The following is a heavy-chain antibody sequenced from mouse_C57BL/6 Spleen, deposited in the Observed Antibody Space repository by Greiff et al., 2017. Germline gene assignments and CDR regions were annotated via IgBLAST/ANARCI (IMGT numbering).Heavy chain of an antibody. CDR1: GYTFTSYW. Sequence: QVHVKQPGAELVKPGASVKLSCKASGYTFTSYWMHWVKQRPGQGLEWIGMIHPNSGSTNYNEKFKSKATLTVDKSSSTAYMQLSSLTSEDSAVYYCARSYDGYYVLFAYWGQGTLVTVSA. CDR3: ARSYDGYYVLFAY. CDR2: IHPNSGST. D-gene: IGHD2-3*01. V-gene: IGHV1-64*01. J-gene: IGHJ3*01.